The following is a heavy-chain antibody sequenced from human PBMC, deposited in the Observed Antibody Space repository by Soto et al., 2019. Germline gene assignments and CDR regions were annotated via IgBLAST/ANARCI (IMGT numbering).Heavy chain of an antibody. CDR1: GFTVSSNY. J-gene: IGHJ2*01. CDR3: ARDPLSYGDYAQTYWYFDL. CDR2: ISQDGTDT. Sequence: GGSLRLSCAASGFTVSSNYMSWVRQAPGKGLEWVASISQDGTDTDYVDSVKGRFAISRDNPKNSLYLQMNSLRADDTAVYYCARDPLSYGDYAQTYWYFDLWGRGTRVTVSS. V-gene: IGHV3-7*01. D-gene: IGHD4-17*01.